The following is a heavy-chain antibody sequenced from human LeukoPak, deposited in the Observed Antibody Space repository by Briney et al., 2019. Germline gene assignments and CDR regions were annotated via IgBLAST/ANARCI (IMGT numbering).Heavy chain of an antibody. D-gene: IGHD3-22*01. CDR3: ARDAGYDRFDY. Sequence: GGSLRLSCAASGFTVSSNYMTWVRQAPGKGLEWVSIIYSGGSTFYADSVKGRFTISRDNSKNTLYLQMNSLRAEDTAVYYCARDAGYDRFDYWGQGTLVTVSS. CDR1: GFTVSSNY. J-gene: IGHJ4*02. CDR2: IYSGGST. V-gene: IGHV3-66*01.